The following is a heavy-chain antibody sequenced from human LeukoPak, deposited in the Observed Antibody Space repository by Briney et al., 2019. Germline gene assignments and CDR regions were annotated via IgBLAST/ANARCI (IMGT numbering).Heavy chain of an antibody. CDR1: GFTFTSSA. Sequence: SVKVSCKASGFTFTSSAVQWVRQARGQRLGWIGWIVVGSGNTNYAQRFQERVTITRDMSTSTAYMELSSLRSEDTAVYYCAAEANPYYYYGMDVWGQGTTVTVSS. D-gene: IGHD4/OR15-4a*01. CDR3: AAEANPYYYYGMDV. CDR2: IVVGSGNT. V-gene: IGHV1-58*01. J-gene: IGHJ6*02.